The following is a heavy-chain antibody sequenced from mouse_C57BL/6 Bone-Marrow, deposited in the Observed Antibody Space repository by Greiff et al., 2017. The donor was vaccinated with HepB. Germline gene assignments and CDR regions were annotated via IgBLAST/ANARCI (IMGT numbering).Heavy chain of an antibody. CDR3: AREGTY. CDR2: ISAGGSYT. Sequence: EVKLVESGGGLVKPGGSLKLSCAASGFTFSSYAMSWVRQTPEKGLEWVATISAGGSYTYYPDNVKGRVTISRDNAKNNLYLQMSHLKSEDTAMYYCAREGTYWGQGTLVTVSA. J-gene: IGHJ3*01. CDR1: GFTFSSYA. V-gene: IGHV5-4*01.